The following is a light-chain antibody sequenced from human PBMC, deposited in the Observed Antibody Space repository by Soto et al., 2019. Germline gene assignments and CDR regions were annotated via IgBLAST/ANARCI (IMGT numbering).Light chain of an antibody. CDR1: QGISSF. Sequence: IQLTHSPSSLSASVGDRVTITCRASQGISSFLAWYQQKPGQAPKLLIYGASTLQSGVPSRFSGSGSGTDFTLTIGSLQPEDFATYYCQQLNSFPIPFGPGTKVDIK. V-gene: IGKV1-9*01. CDR2: GAS. J-gene: IGKJ3*01. CDR3: QQLNSFPIP.